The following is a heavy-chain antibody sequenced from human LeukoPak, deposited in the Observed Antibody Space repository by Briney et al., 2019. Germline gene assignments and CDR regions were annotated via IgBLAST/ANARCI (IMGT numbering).Heavy chain of an antibody. CDR2: ISGSGGST. CDR1: GFTFSSYA. V-gene: IGHV3-23*01. J-gene: IGHJ5*02. CDR3: VKSPYMVRGVNYWFDP. Sequence: PGGSLRLSCAASGFTFSSYAMSWVRQAPGKGLEWVSAISGSGGSTYYADSVKGRFTISRDNSKNTLYLQMNSLRAEDTAVYYCVKSPYMVRGVNYWFDPWGQGTLVTVSS. D-gene: IGHD3-10*01.